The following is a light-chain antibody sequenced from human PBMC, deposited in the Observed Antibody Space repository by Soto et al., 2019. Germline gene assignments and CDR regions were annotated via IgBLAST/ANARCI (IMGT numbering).Light chain of an antibody. CDR3: QQYSSPAPYT. J-gene: IGKJ2*01. V-gene: IGKV1-5*03. CDR1: QSISSW. Sequence: DIQMTQSPSTLSASVGDRVTITCRASQSISSWLAWYQQKPEKAPKLLIYKASSLQSGVPSRFSGSGSETEFTLTISSLPPDDFATYYCQQYSSPAPYTFGQGTKLEIK. CDR2: KAS.